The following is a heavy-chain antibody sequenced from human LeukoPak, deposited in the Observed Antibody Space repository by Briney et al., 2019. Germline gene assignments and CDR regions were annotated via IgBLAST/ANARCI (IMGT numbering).Heavy chain of an antibody. Sequence: PSDTLSLTCTVSGRSISSSSYYSGWIRQPRGKGLEWIGSIYYSGSTYYHPSLKSRVTISVDTSKNQFSLKLSSVTAADTAVYYCAREGWVELERRSPINYYYYYYMDVWGKGTTVTVSS. CDR3: AREGWVELERRSPINYYYYYYMDV. J-gene: IGHJ6*03. D-gene: IGHD1-7*01. CDR1: GRSISSSSYY. CDR2: IYYSGST. V-gene: IGHV4-39*07.